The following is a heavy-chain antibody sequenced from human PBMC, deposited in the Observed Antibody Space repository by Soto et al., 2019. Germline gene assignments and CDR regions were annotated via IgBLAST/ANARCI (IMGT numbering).Heavy chain of an antibody. J-gene: IGHJ4*02. CDR3: ASRVRPGYSSD. CDR1: GYTFTSYD. D-gene: IGHD2-15*01. Sequence: ASVKVSCKASGYTFTSYDINWVRQAPGQGLEWVGWINPTSEYTAHAQKFQGRVTLTREISIATAYMEVSSLTSEDTAVYFCASRVRPGYSSDWGPGTQVTVSS. CDR2: INPTSEYT. V-gene: IGHV1-8*01.